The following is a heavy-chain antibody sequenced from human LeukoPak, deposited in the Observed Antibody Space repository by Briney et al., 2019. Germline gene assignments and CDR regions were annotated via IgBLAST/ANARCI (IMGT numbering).Heavy chain of an antibody. CDR2: INPSDGST. CDR3: ARHQGAGEYRFDY. CDR1: EYTFTRYY. V-gene: IGHV1-46*01. J-gene: IGHJ4*02. D-gene: IGHD2/OR15-2a*01. Sequence: ASVKVSCKASEYTFTRYYMHCFRQAPGQGLEWMGIINPSDGSTTYGQRFQGRVTLTRDTSTSTVYMELSSLRSDDTAVYYCARHQGAGEYRFDYWGQGTLVTVSS.